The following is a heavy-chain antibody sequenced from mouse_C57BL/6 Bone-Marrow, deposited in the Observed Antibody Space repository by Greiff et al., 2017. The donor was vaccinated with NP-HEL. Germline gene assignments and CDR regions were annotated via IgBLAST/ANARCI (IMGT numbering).Heavy chain of an antibody. CDR2: ISSGGDYI. V-gene: IGHV5-9-1*02. CDR3: TRDDSNYVGYFDY. D-gene: IGHD2-5*01. Sequence: EVHLVESGEGLVKPGGSLKLSCAASGFTFSSYAMSWVRQTPEKRLEWVAYISSGGDYIYYADTVKGRFTISRDNARNTLYLQMSSLKSEDTAMYYCTRDDSNYVGYFDYWGQGTTLTVSS. J-gene: IGHJ2*01. CDR1: GFTFSSYA.